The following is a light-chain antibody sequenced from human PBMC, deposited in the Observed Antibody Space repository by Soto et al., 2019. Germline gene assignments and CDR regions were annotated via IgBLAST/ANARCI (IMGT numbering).Light chain of an antibody. V-gene: IGLV1-40*01. CDR1: RSNLGAGYD. J-gene: IGLJ3*02. CDR2: ANN. Sequence: QSVLTQPPSVSGAPGQGITISCTGTRSNLGAGYDVHWYQQLPGAAPKLLIYANNKRPSGVLDRFSGSKSGTSASLAITGLQAKDEADYYCQSYDNSLSGAWVFGGGTKLTVL. CDR3: QSYDNSLSGAWV.